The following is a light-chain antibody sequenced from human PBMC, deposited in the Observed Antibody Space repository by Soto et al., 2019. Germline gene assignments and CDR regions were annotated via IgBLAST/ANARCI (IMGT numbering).Light chain of an antibody. Sequence: DIHMTQSPSTLAESVRVIVTITFLASQTISSWLAWYQQKPGKAPKLLIYKASTLKSGVPSRFSGSGSGTEFTLTISSLQPDDFATYYCQHYNSYSEAFGQGTKVDIK. CDR2: KAS. J-gene: IGKJ1*01. CDR1: QTISSW. V-gene: IGKV1-5*03. CDR3: QHYNSYSEA.